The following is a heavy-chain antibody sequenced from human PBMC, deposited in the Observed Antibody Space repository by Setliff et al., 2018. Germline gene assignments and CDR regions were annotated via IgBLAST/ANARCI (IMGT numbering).Heavy chain of an antibody. CDR3: VGRDFSGGDS. J-gene: IGHJ5*01. Sequence: KSSETLSLTCIVAGDSISNSDYYWGWIRQPPGKGLEWIGRVYNTGTTNYNPSLKSRVTISISADTSNKSFSPNLFSVTAADTAVYYCVGRDFSGGDSWGHGTLVTVSS. V-gene: IGHV4-39*02. CDR1: GDSISNSDYY. CDR2: VYNTGTT. D-gene: IGHD6-25*01.